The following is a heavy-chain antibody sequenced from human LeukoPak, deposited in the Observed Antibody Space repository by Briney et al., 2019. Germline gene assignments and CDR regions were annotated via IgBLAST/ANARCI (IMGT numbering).Heavy chain of an antibody. CDR3: ARDQTAGYSDY. Sequence: PGRSLGLSCEASGFTFRNYDMHWVRQGPGKGLEWVAVISRDGTNKYYADSVKGRFTISRDNSKNTVYLQMNSQSAEDTAVYYCARDQTAGYSDYWGQGTLVTVSS. D-gene: IGHD3-22*01. J-gene: IGHJ4*02. V-gene: IGHV3-30*03. CDR2: ISRDGTNK. CDR1: GFTFRNYD.